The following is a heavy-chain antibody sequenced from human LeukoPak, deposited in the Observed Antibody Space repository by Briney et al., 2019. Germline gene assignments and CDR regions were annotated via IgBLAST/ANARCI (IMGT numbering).Heavy chain of an antibody. CDR3: AMYYYGSGDDNAFDI. Sequence: ASVKVSCKASGGTFSSYAISWVRQAPGQGLEWMGGIIPIFGTANYAQKFQRRVTITADESTSTAYMELSSLRSEDTAVYYCAMYYYGSGDDNAFDIWGQGTMVTVSS. J-gene: IGHJ3*02. CDR2: IIPIFGTA. CDR1: GGTFSSYA. D-gene: IGHD3-10*01. V-gene: IGHV1-69*13.